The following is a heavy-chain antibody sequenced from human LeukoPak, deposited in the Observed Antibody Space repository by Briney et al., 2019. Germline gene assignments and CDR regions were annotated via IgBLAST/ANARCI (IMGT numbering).Heavy chain of an antibody. J-gene: IGHJ4*02. Sequence: GGSLRLSCSASGFTFRNYHMFWVRQAPGKGLECVSSISDNGESKFYADSVKGRFTIARDNYKDTLYIHMSSLRAEDTAVFYCAKGSQGGDYFDYWGQGSLVTVSS. V-gene: IGHV3-64D*06. CDR1: GFTFRNYH. CDR2: ISDNGESK. D-gene: IGHD1-26*01. CDR3: AKGSQGGDYFDY.